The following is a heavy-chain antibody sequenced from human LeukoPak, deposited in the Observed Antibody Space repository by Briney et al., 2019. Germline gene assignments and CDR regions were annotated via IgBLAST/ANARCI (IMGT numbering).Heavy chain of an antibody. CDR3: AHLSKYCTSGVCYYFDY. CDR1: GFSLSTSGVG. CDR2: IYWDNDK. J-gene: IGHJ4*02. Sequence: ESGPTLVNPTQTLTLTCTFSGFSLSTSGVGVGWIRQPPGKALEWLALIYWDNDKRYSPSLKSRVTITKDTSKNQVVLRMTNMDPVDTATYYCAHLSKYCTSGVCYYFDYWGQGTLVTVSS. D-gene: IGHD2-8*01. V-gene: IGHV2-5*02.